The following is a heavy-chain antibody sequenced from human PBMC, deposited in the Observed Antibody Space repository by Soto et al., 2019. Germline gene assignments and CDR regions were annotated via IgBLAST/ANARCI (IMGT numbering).Heavy chain of an antibody. CDR1: GFTFRNYD. CDR3: ARTDRDFYGLDV. Sequence: EVQLVESGGGLVQPGGSLRLSCEASGFTFRNYDMHWVRQGTGKGLEWVSGISAAGDPDYADSVEGRFTSSRENAQNTSVLQMNSLRVGDTAVYYCARTDRDFYGLDVWGQGTTVIVSS. V-gene: IGHV3-13*05. CDR2: ISAAGDP. J-gene: IGHJ6*02.